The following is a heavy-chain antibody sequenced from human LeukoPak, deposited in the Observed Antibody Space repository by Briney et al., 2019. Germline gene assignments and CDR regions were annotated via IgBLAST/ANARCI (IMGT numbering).Heavy chain of an antibody. Sequence: GASVKVSCKASGDSFTDYCIHWVRQAPGPGLEWVGLIHPNSGDTFYAQKFRGRVTMTRDTSINTAYMELDRLTSDDTAVYYCARDYSGSYTHWAQGTLVTVSS. CDR2: IHPNSGDT. CDR1: GDSFTDYC. D-gene: IGHD1-26*01. CDR3: ARDYSGSYTH. V-gene: IGHV1-2*06. J-gene: IGHJ4*02.